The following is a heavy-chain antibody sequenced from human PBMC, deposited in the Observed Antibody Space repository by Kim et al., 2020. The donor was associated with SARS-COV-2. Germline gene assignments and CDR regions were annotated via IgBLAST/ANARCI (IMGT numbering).Heavy chain of an antibody. D-gene: IGHD3-9*01. V-gene: IGHV3-53*01. CDR1: GFTVSSNY. CDR3: ARVNNILTGYRNRRTGFDY. J-gene: IGHJ4*02. Sequence: GGSLRLSCAASGFTVSSNYMSGVRQAPGKGLEWVSVIYSGGSTYYADSVKGRFTISRDNSKNTLYLQMNSLRAEDTAVYYFARVNNILTGYRNRRTGFDYCGQGPLVTVS. CDR2: IYSGGST.